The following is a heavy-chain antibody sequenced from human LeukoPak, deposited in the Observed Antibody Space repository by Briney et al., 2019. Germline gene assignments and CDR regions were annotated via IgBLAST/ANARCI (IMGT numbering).Heavy chain of an antibody. D-gene: IGHD3-10*01. J-gene: IGHJ4*02. CDR2: ISDSGGRT. Sequence: PGGSLRLSCAASGFTFSSDAMSWVRQAPGKGLEWVSTISDSGGRTYYADSVKGRFTISRDNSKNTLYLQMNSLRAEDTAVYYCAKGGGLNYLDYWGQGTLVTVSS. CDR3: AKGGGLNYLDY. CDR1: GFTFSSDA. V-gene: IGHV3-23*01.